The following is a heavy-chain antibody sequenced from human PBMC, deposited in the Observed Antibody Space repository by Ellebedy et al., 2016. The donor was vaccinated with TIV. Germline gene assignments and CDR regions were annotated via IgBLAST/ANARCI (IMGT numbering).Heavy chain of an antibody. D-gene: IGHD6-19*01. CDR2: INTSGGAT. V-gene: IGHV1-46*01. J-gene: IGHJ6*02. Sequence: ASVKVSCKASGYTFTRYYIHWVRQAPGQGLEWMGMINTSGGATNRPQKLQGRVTMTRDTSTSTVYMELSRLRSDDTAVYYCARMEQWLASDYYYGMDVWGQGTTVTVSS. CDR1: GYTFTRYY. CDR3: ARMEQWLASDYYYGMDV.